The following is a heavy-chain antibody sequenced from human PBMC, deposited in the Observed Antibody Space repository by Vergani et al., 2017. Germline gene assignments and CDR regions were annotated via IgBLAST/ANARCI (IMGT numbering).Heavy chain of an antibody. J-gene: IGHJ4*02. CDR2: MNPNSGNT. V-gene: IGHV1-8*03. Sequence: QVQLVQSGAEVKKPGASVKVSCKASGYTFTSYDINWVRQATGQGLEWMGWMNPNSGNTGYAQKFQGRVTITRNTSISTAYMELSSLRSEDTAVYYCARPQGTSAYYYGGFDYWGQGILVTVSS. CDR1: GYTFTSYD. CDR3: ARPQGTSAYYYGGFDY. D-gene: IGHD3-22*01.